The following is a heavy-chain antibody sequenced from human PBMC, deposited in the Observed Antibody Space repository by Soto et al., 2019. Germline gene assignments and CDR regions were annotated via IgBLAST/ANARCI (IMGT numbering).Heavy chain of an antibody. Sequence: QAQLVESGGGVVQPGRSLRLSCAASGYTFSDYGIHWVRQAPGKGLEWVAVITYDGNKKYYADSVKGRFTISRDNSKNTIYLQRDSLRGEDTAVYYCAKWAHNAMDVWGQGTTVTVSS. CDR3: AKWAHNAMDV. CDR1: GYTFSDYG. CDR2: ITYDGNKK. V-gene: IGHV3-30*18. J-gene: IGHJ6*02.